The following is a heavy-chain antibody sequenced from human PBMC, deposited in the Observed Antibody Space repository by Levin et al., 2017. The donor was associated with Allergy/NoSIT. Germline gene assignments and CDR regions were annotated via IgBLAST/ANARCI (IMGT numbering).Heavy chain of an antibody. CDR2: INPNSGGT. Sequence: ASVKVSCKASGYTFTGYYIHWVRQAPGHGLEWMGWINPNSGGTNYAQKFQGRVTMTRDTSIDTAYMELSRLTSDDTAVYYCATDPQGANWFDPWGQGTLVTVSS. V-gene: IGHV1-2*02. D-gene: IGHD1-26*01. CDR3: ATDPQGANWFDP. CDR1: GYTFTGYY. J-gene: IGHJ5*02.